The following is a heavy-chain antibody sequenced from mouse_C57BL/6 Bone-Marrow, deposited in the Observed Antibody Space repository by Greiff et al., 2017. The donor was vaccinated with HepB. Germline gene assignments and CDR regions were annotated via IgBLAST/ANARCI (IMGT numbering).Heavy chain of an antibody. CDR2: IDPSDSYT. Sequence: QVQLQQPGAELVMPGASVKLSCKASGYTFTSYWMHWVKQSPGQGLEWIGEIDPSDSYTNYNQKFKGKSTLTVDKSSSTAYMQLSSLTSEDSAVYYCVYYDYDSFAYWGQGTLVTVSA. CDR3: VYYDYDSFAY. D-gene: IGHD2-4*01. J-gene: IGHJ3*01. CDR1: GYTFTSYW. V-gene: IGHV1-69*01.